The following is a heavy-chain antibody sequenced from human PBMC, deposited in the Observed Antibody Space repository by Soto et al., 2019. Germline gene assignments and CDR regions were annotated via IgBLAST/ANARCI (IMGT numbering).Heavy chain of an antibody. CDR3: ARGLGMVATPVPHY. D-gene: IGHD5-12*01. Sequence: QVQLVESGGGLVKPGGSLRLSCAASGFTFSDYYMSWIRQAPGKGLEWVSYISSSSSYTNYTDSVKGRFTISRDNAKNSLYLQMNSLRAEDTAVYYCARGLGMVATPVPHYWGQGTLVTVSS. CDR2: ISSSSSYT. J-gene: IGHJ4*02. V-gene: IGHV3-11*05. CDR1: GFTFSDYY.